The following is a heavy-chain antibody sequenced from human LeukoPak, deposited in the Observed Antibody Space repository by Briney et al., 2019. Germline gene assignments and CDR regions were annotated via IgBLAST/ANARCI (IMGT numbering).Heavy chain of an antibody. D-gene: IGHD5-18*01. V-gene: IGHV1-58*02. CDR3: AAVRLMPIQLWFEFDY. J-gene: IGHJ4*02. CDR2: IVVGSGNT. Sequence: ASVKVSCKASGFTFTSSAMQWVRQARGQRLEWIGWIVVGSGNTNYAQKFQERVTITRDMSTSTAYMELSSLRSEDTAVYYCAAVRLMPIQLWFEFDYWGQGTLVTVSS. CDR1: GFTFTSSA.